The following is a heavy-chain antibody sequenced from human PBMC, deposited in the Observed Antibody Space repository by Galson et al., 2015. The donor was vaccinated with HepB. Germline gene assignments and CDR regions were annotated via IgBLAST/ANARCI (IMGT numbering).Heavy chain of an antibody. V-gene: IGHV3-30*18. CDR1: GFTFSSYG. CDR3: AKDAAYYDSSGYLPYYFDY. Sequence: SLRLSCAASGFTFSSYGMHWVRQAPGKGLEWVAVISYDGSNKYYADSVEGRFTISRDNSKNTLYLQMNSLRAEDTAVYYCAKDAAYYDSSGYLPYYFDYWGQGTLVTVSS. D-gene: IGHD3-22*01. J-gene: IGHJ4*02. CDR2: ISYDGSNK.